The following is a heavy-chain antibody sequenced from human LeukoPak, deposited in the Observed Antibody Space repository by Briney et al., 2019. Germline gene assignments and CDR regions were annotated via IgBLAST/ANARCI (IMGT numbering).Heavy chain of an antibody. D-gene: IGHD3-10*01. J-gene: IGHJ5*02. CDR3: ARARLTSSRGVPNNWFDP. V-gene: IGHV3-30*03. CDR2: ISYDGSNK. Sequence: GGSLRLSCAASGFTFSSYGMHWVRQAPGKGLEWVAVISYDGSNKYYADSVKGRFTISRDNAKNSLYLQMNSLRDEDTAVYYCARARLTSSRGVPNNWFDPWGQGTLVTVSS. CDR1: GFTFSSYG.